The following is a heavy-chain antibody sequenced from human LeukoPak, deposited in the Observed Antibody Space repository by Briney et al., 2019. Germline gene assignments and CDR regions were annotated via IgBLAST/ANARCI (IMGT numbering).Heavy chain of an antibody. CDR3: ARDRVYDSSGRPGGY. V-gene: IGHV1-18*01. CDR2: ISAYNGNT. D-gene: IGHD3-22*01. J-gene: IGHJ4*02. CDR1: GYTFTSYG. Sequence: ASVKVSCKASGYTFTSYGISWVRQAPGQGLEWMGWISAYNGNTNYAQKLQGRVTMTTDTSTSTAYMELRSLRSDDTAVYYCARDRVYDSSGRPGGYWGQGTLVTVSS.